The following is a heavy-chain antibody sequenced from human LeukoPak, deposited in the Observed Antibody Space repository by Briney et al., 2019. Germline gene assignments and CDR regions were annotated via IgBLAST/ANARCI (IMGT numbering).Heavy chain of an antibody. CDR3: ATGYCTSTTCYRSRFDY. Sequence: GGSLRLSCAASGFTVSSNYMSWVRQAPGKGLEWVANIKPDGSEKYYVDSVKGRFTISRDNAKNSLYLQINSLRAEDTAVFYCATGYCTSTTCYRSRFDYWGQGTLVTVSS. CDR1: GFTVSSNY. D-gene: IGHD2-2*01. V-gene: IGHV3-7*01. J-gene: IGHJ4*02. CDR2: IKPDGSEK.